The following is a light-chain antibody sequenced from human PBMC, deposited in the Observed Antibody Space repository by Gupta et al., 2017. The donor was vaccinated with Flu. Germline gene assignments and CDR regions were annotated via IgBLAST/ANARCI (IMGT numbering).Light chain of an antibody. J-gene: IGKJ4*01. Sequence: DIVMTQSPDSLAGSLGERATINCKSSQSLLYNSNNENYLAWYQQKPRQPPKLLIYWASTRESGVPDRFSGSGSGTDFTLTISSLQAEDVAVYYCHQYYRTPPTFGGGTKVEIK. V-gene: IGKV4-1*01. CDR1: QSLLYNSNNENY. CDR2: WAS. CDR3: HQYYRTPPT.